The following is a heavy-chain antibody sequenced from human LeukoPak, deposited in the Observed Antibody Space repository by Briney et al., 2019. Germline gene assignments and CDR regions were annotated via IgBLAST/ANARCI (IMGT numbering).Heavy chain of an antibody. Sequence: GGSLRLSCAASGFTFSSYAMHWVRQAPGKGLEWVAVISYDGSNKYYADSVKGRFTISRDNSKNTLYLQMNSLRAEDTAVYYCAKGLGMWAFDIWGQGTMVTVSS. CDR2: ISYDGSNK. CDR1: GFTFSSYA. D-gene: IGHD7-27*01. CDR3: AKGLGMWAFDI. V-gene: IGHV3-30-3*01. J-gene: IGHJ3*02.